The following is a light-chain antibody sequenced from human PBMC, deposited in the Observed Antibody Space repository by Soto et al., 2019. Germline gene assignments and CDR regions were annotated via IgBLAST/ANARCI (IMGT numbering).Light chain of an antibody. V-gene: IGKV3-15*01. CDR1: QSVSSN. Sequence: EIVMTQSPATLSVSPGERATLSCRASQSVSSNLAWYQQKPGQAPRLLIYGASTRATGIPARFSGNGSGTEFTLTISSLQSEDFAVYYCQQYNNWPPFTFGPGTKVDIK. J-gene: IGKJ3*01. CDR2: GAS. CDR3: QQYNNWPPFT.